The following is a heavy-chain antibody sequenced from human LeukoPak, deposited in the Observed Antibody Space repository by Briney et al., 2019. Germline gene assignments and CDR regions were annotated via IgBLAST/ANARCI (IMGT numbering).Heavy chain of an antibody. J-gene: IGHJ4*02. V-gene: IGHV4-31*03. CDR1: GGSISSGGYY. Sequence: SQTLSLTCTVSGGSISSGGYYWSWIRQHPGKGLEWIGYIYYSGSTYYNPSLKSRVTISVDTSNNQFSLRLTSVTAADTAVYFCARIMMPYYFDFWGPGSLVTVSS. CDR2: IYYSGST. CDR3: ARIMMPYYFDF. D-gene: IGHD3-16*01.